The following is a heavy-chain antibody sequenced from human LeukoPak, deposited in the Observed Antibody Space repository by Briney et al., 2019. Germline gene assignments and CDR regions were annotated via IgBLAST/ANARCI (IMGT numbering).Heavy chain of an antibody. Sequence: GGSLRLSCAASGFTFSSYSMNWVRQAPGKGLEWVSSISSSSSYIYYADSVKGRFTISRDNAKNSLYLQMNSLRAEDTAVYYCARERYSSGWISSDWFDPWGQGTLVTVSS. V-gene: IGHV3-21*01. J-gene: IGHJ5*02. CDR2: ISSSSSYI. D-gene: IGHD6-19*01. CDR1: GFTFSSYS. CDR3: ARERYSSGWISSDWFDP.